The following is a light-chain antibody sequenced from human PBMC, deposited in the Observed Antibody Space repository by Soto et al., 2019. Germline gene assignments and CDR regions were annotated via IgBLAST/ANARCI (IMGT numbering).Light chain of an antibody. CDR1: SSNIGSHT. J-gene: IGLJ2*01. Sequence: QSVLTQPPSASGTPGQRVTISCSGSSSNIGSHTVNWYQQLPGTAPKLLIYTNNQRPSGVPDRFSGSTSGTSASLAISGLQSEDEDDYYCAAWDDSLNGVVFGGGTKLTVL. V-gene: IGLV1-44*01. CDR2: TNN. CDR3: AAWDDSLNGVV.